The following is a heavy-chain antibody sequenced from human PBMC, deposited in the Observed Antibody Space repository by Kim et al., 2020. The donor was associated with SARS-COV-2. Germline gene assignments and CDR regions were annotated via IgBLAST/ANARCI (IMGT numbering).Heavy chain of an antibody. Sequence: GGSLRLSCAASGFTFSSYSMNWVRQAPGKGLEWVSSISSSSSYIYYADSVKGRFTISRDNAKNSLYLQMNSLRAEDTAVYYCARERGPDVLYYYYYDMDVWGQGTTVTVSS. CDR1: GFTFSSYS. CDR2: ISSSSSYI. V-gene: IGHV3-21*01. D-gene: IGHD2-8*01. J-gene: IGHJ6*02. CDR3: ARERGPDVLYYYYYDMDV.